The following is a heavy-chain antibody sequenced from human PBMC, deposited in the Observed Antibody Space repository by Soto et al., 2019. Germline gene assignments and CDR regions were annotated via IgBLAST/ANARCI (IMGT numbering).Heavy chain of an antibody. V-gene: IGHV3-30-3*01. CDR1: GFTLSSYA. CDR3: ARYRLIFICYDFPYYYYRLSV. CDR2: ISYDGSNK. D-gene: IGHD3-3*01. Sequence: GGSLRLSCSVSGFTLSSYAMHWVRLAPGKGLEWVAVISYDGSNKYYADSVKGRFTISRDNTKNTLYLQMNSLRAEDTAVYYCARYRLIFICYDFPYYYYRLSVSAQRSSVPVS. J-gene: IGHJ6*02.